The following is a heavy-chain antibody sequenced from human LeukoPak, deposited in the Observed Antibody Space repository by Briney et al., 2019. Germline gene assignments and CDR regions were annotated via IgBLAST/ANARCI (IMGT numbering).Heavy chain of an antibody. Sequence: PGGSLRLSCAASGFTFSSYAMSWVRQAPGKGLEWVSAISGSGGSTYYADSVKGRFTISRDNSKNTLYLQMNSLRAEDTAVYYCARVGRYCSGGSCYPNFDYWGQGTLVTVSS. CDR1: GFTFSSYA. V-gene: IGHV3-23*01. CDR3: ARVGRYCSGGSCYPNFDY. J-gene: IGHJ4*02. CDR2: ISGSGGST. D-gene: IGHD2-15*01.